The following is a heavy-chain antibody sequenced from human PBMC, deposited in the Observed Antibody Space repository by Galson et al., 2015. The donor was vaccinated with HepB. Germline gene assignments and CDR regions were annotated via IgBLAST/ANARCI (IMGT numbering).Heavy chain of an antibody. CDR3: ARGGV. Sequence: SLRLSCAASGFIFSNHYMEWVRQAPGKGLEWVGRVRNKAESYTTEYAASVKGRFIISRDDSKNSVSLQMNSLKTEDTAVYYCARGGVWGRGTTVTVSS. CDR2: VRNKAESYTT. J-gene: IGHJ6*04. CDR1: GFIFSNHY. V-gene: IGHV3-72*01. D-gene: IGHD1-26*01.